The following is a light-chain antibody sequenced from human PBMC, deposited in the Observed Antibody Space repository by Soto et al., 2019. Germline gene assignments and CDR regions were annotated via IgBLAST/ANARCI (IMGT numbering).Light chain of an antibody. V-gene: IGLV4-69*01. CDR2: LNSDGCH. J-gene: IGLJ3*02. CDR1: SGHSSYA. Sequence: QLVLTQSPSASASLGASVKLTCTLSSGHSSYAIAWHQQQPEKGPRYLMKLNSDGCHSKGDGIPDRFSGSSSGAERYLTISSLQSEDEADYYCQTWGTGILVFGGGTKVTVL. CDR3: QTWGTGILV.